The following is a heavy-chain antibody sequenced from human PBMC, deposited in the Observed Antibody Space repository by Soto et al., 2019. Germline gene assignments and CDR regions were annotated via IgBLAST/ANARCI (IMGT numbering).Heavy chain of an antibody. CDR3: TRPNDSGDYDWYFDL. Sequence: QLVESGGGLVQPGGSLKLSCAASGFTFSESGLHWIRQAPGKGLEWVGRIRTKVNDYATLFAASVKGRFTISRDDSKNTGYLQTNSRKTEDTAVYYCTRPNDSGDYDWYFDLWGRGTLVTLSS. CDR2: IRTKVNDYAT. CDR1: GFTFSESG. J-gene: IGHJ2*01. D-gene: IGHD4-17*01. V-gene: IGHV3-73*02.